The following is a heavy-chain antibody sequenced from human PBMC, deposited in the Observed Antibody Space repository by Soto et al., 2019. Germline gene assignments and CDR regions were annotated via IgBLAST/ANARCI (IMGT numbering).Heavy chain of an antibody. D-gene: IGHD6-13*01. V-gene: IGHV3-21*01. Sequence: GGSLRLSCAASGFTFRSFTMDWVRQAPGKGLEWVSTISSNSAYIYYTDALRGRFTISRDNAKNSLHLQMNSLRAEDTAVYYCTRDASRDSSARGWFDPWGPGTLVTVSS. CDR1: GFTFRSFT. CDR2: ISSNSAYI. CDR3: TRDASRDSSARGWFDP. J-gene: IGHJ5*02.